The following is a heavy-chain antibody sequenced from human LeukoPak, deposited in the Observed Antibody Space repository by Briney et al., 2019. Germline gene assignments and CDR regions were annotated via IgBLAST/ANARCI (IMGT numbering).Heavy chain of an antibody. D-gene: IGHD3-10*01. CDR1: GFTISTYG. J-gene: IGHJ4*02. V-gene: IGHV3-23*01. Sequence: PGGSLRLSCAASGFTISTYGMSWVRQAPGKGLEWVSSISGGTTCYADSVKRRFTISRDNSKNTVSLQMNSLRAEDTAVYYCAKSVYHSGNYWGQGTLVTVSS. CDR2: ISGGTT. CDR3: AKSVYHSGNY.